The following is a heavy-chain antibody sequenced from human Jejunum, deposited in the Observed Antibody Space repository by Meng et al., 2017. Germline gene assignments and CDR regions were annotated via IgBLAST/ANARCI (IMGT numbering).Heavy chain of an antibody. CDR2: ISSDGGST. CDR3: ARGSESIYSGSYS. J-gene: IGHJ4*02. V-gene: IGHV3-64*01. CDR1: GFIFSDYP. Sequence: GESLKISWAASGFIFSDYPMHWVRPAPGKGLEYVSTISSDGGSTYYANSVKGRFSISRDNIKNMVYLQMGSLRAEDTAVYYCARGSESIYSGSYSWGQGTLVTVSS. D-gene: IGHD1-26*01.